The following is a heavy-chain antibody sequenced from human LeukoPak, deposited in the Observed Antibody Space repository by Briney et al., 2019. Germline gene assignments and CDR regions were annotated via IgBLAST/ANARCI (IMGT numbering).Heavy chain of an antibody. D-gene: IGHD2-2*01. J-gene: IGHJ4*02. CDR3: AREVRDVVAVPAAS. CDR2: VYHTGST. CDR1: GFTFSNYA. Sequence: PGGSLRLSCAASGFTFSNYAMSWIRQPPGRGLEWIGTVYHTGSTYFNPALKSRLTLSVDTSKSQFSLNLSSVTAADTAVYYCAREVRDVVAVPAASWGQGTLVTVSS. V-gene: IGHV4-38-2*01.